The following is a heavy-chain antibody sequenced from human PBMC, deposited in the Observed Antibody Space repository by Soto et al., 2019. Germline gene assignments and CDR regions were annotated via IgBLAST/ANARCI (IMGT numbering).Heavy chain of an antibody. CDR1: GFTFSNAW. CDR2: IKSKTDGGTT. Sequence: AGGSLRLSCAASGFTFSNAWMNWVRQAPGKGLEWVGRIKSKTDGGTTDYAAPVKGRFTISRDDSKNTLYLQMNSLKTEDTAVYYCTTGEIAVAGNFDYWGQGTLVTVSS. J-gene: IGHJ4*02. D-gene: IGHD6-19*01. CDR3: TTGEIAVAGNFDY. V-gene: IGHV3-15*07.